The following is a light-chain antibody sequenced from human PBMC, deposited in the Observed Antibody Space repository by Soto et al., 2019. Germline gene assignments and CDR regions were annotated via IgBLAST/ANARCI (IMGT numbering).Light chain of an antibody. CDR1: QSISSW. Sequence: DIQMTQSPSALSASVGARVTITCRASQSISSWLAWYQQKPGKAPKLLIYQASTLESGVPSRFGGTGSGTEFTLTISSLQPDDFATYYCQQYSGIWTFGQGTKVDIK. J-gene: IGKJ1*01. CDR3: QQYSGIWT. CDR2: QAS. V-gene: IGKV1-5*03.